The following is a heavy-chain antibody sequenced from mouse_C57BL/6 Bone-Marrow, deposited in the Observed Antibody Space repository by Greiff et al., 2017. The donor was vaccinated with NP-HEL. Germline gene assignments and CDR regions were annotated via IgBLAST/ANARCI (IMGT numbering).Heavy chain of an antibody. V-gene: IGHV1-85*01. CDR2: IYPRDGST. D-gene: IGHD1-1*01. CDR3: ARCDAVVPTRY. CDR1: GYTFTSYD. Sequence: VQLKESGPELVKPGASVKLSCKASGYTFTSYDINWVKQRPGQGLEWIGWIYPRDGSTKYNEKFKGKATLTVDTSSSTAYMELHSLTSEDSAVYFCARCDAVVPTRYWGQGTTLTVSS. J-gene: IGHJ2*01.